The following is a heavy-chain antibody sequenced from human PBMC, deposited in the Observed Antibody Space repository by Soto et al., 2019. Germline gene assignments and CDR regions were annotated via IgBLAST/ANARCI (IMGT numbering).Heavy chain of an antibody. CDR1: GGTFSSYT. Sequence: QVQLVQSGAEVKKPGSSVKVSCKASGGTFSSYTISWVRQAPGQGLEWMGRIIPILGIANYAQKFQGRVTITAAKTTSTAYMELRSLRSEDTVVYYCAGDQGHDILTGYLEVEGAGEYGMDVWGQGTTVTVSS. D-gene: IGHD3-9*01. V-gene: IGHV1-69*08. CDR3: AGDQGHDILTGYLEVEGAGEYGMDV. CDR2: IIPILGIA. J-gene: IGHJ6*02.